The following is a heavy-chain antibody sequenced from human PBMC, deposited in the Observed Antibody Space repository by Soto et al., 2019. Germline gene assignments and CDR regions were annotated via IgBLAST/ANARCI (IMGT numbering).Heavy chain of an antibody. CDR1: GFTFDDYA. D-gene: IGHD2-21*02. Sequence: EVQLVESGGGMLQPGRSLRLSWVASGFTFDDYAIHWVRQAPGKGLVWVAGVSWGSDNIGNVDTVKDRFTISRDNAKNTLFLQMDSLRVDDTAFYYCAKDGRGSVRYGVTFEYWGLGTLVNVLS. CDR3: AKDGRGSVRYGVTFEY. V-gene: IGHV3-9*01. CDR2: VSWGSDNI. J-gene: IGHJ4*01.